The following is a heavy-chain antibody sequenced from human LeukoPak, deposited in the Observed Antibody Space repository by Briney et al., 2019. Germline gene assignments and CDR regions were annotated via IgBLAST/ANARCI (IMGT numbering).Heavy chain of an antibody. CDR3: ARGYSYGCFPDF. J-gene: IGHJ4*02. V-gene: IGHV1-2*02. D-gene: IGHD5-18*01. CDR1: GYSFTGYH. CDR2: ISPDSGGT. Sequence: GASVKVSCEASGYSFTGYHIHWLRPAPGQGLEWMGWISPDSGGTFSAQKFQDRVSMTTDTSIKTAYMEMSSLRSDDTAIYYCARGYSYGCFPDFWAQGTLVTVSS.